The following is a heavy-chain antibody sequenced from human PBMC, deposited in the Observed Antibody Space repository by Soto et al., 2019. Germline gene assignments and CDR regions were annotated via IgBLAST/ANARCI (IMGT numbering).Heavy chain of an antibody. CDR2: ISSSSSYI. CDR1: GFTFSSYS. D-gene: IGHD4-4*01. V-gene: IGHV3-21*01. CDR3: ARDRTDYSNYPGY. Sequence: WRSLRLSCAAAGFTFSSYSMNWVRQAPGKGLEWVSSISSSSSYIYYADSVKGRFTISRDNAKNSLYLQMNSLRAEDTAVYYCARDRTDYSNYPGYWGQGTLVTVSS. J-gene: IGHJ4*02.